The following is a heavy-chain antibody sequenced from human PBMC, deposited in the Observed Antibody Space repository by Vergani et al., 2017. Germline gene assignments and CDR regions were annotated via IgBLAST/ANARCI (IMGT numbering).Heavy chain of an antibody. Sequence: QVQLQESGPGLVKPSQTLSLTCTVSGGSISSGGYYWSWIRQHPGKGLEWIGYIYYSGSTYYNPSLKSRVTISVDTSKNQFALKLSSVTAAETAVYYGASFGGLYGSGSYYNDYWGQGTLVTVSS. D-gene: IGHD3-10*01. J-gene: IGHJ4*02. V-gene: IGHV4-31*03. CDR2: IYYSGST. CDR1: GGSISSGGYY. CDR3: ASFGGLYGSGSYYNDY.